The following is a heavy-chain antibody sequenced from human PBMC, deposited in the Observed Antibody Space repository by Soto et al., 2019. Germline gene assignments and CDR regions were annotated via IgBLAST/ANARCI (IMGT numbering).Heavy chain of an antibody. V-gene: IGHV4-34*01. CDR2: INHSGST. CDR1: GGSFSGYY. D-gene: IGHD3-9*01. J-gene: IGHJ5*02. CDR3: ARGTLLRYFDP. Sequence: PSETLSLTCAVYGGSFSGYYWSWIRQPPGKGLEWIGEINHSGSTNYNPSLKSRVTISVDTSKNQFSLKLSSVTAADTAVYYCARGTLLRYFDPWGQGTLVTVSS.